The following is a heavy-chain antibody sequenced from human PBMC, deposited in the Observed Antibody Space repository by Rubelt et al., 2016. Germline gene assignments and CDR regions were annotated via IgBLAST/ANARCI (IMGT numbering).Heavy chain of an antibody. Sequence: QLQLQESGPGLVKPSETLSLTCSVSGGFISSGSHYWAWIRQPPGKGLEWIGTIYYSGSTYYNPSLKSRVTVSVDTSKNQFSRKLSSVTAADTAVYDCARHRFSSAPGGFRYFDLWGRGALVSVSS. CDR3: ARHRFSSAPGGFRYFDL. CDR2: IYYSGST. CDR1: GGFISSGSHY. V-gene: IGHV4-39*01. D-gene: IGHD3-10*01. J-gene: IGHJ2*01.